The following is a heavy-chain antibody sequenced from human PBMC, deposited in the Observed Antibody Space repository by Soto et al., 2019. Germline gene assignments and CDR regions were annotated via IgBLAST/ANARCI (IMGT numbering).Heavy chain of an antibody. CDR2: IYPGDDET. V-gene: IGHV5-51*01. D-gene: IGHD6-13*01. J-gene: IGHJ4*02. CDR3: ARSPRSSPYFDY. CDR1: GYTFSNFW. Sequence: PGESLKISCKCSGYTFSNFWIGWVRQLPGRGLEWRGIIYPGDDETRYSPSFHGKVTISADKSINTAYLQWNSLEASDTAFYFCARSPRSSPYFDYWGQGALVTVSS.